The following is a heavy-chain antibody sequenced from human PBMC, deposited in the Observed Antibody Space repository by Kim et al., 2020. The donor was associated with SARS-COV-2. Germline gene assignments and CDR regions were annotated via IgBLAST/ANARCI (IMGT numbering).Heavy chain of an antibody. J-gene: IGHJ3*02. V-gene: IGHV3-11*03. CDR3: ATERYYYDSSLDAFDI. Sequence: SVKGRFTISRDNAKNSLYLQMNSLRAEDTAVYYCATERYYYDSSLDAFDIWGQGTMVTVSS. D-gene: IGHD3-22*01.